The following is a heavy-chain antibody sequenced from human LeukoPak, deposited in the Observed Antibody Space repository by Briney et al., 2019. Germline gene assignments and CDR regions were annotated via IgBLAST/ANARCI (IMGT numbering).Heavy chain of an antibody. CDR3: ARGLFWSDNGLFFDY. V-gene: IGHV3-21*01. D-gene: IGHD3/OR15-3a*01. J-gene: IGHJ4*02. CDR2: INNVGSHI. Sequence: GGSLRLSCAASGFTLSSSAMNWVRQAPGKGLEWVSSINNVGSHIYYAGSVKGRFTISRDNPKNSLYLQMNSLRAEDTAVYFCARGLFWSDNGLFFDYWGEGTLITVFS. CDR1: GFTLSSSA.